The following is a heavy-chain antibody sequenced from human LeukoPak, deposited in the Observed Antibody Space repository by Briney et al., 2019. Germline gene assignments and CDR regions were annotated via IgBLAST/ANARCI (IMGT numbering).Heavy chain of an antibody. CDR3: ARTVDYFDY. V-gene: IGHV4-61*01. Sequence: SETLSLTCTVSGGSVSSGSYYWSWIRQPTGKGLEWIGYIYYSGSTNYNPSLKSRVTISVDTSKNQFSLKLSSVTAADTAVYYCARTVDYFDYWGQGTLVTVSS. CDR1: GGSVSSGSYY. CDR2: IYYSGST. J-gene: IGHJ4*02.